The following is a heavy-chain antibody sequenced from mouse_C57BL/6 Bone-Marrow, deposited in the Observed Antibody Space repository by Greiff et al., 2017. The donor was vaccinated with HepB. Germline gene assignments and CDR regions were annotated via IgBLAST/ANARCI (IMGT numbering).Heavy chain of an antibody. D-gene: IGHD1-1*01. J-gene: IGHJ1*03. CDR3: AKEGFITTVVAHWYFDV. CDR1: GFSLTSYG. V-gene: IGHV2-5*01. Sequence: VQLQQSGPGLVQPSQSLSITCTVSGFSLTSYGVHWVRQSPGKGLEWLGVIWRGGSTDYNAAFMSRLSITKDNSKSQVFFKMNSLQADDTAIYYCAKEGFITTVVAHWYFDVWGTGTTVTVSS. CDR2: IWRGGST.